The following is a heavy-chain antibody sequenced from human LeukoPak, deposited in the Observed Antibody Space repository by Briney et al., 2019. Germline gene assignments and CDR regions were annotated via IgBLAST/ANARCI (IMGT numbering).Heavy chain of an antibody. V-gene: IGHV4-34*01. J-gene: IGHJ4*02. CDR1: GGSFSGYC. Sequence: SETLSLTFAGYGGSFSGYCLSWIRQPPAHGPYWFWGISHSGSTNYNPSLKSRVTISVDTSKNQFSLKLSSVTAADTAVYYCARGLHFLDDSSGYYGYWGQGTLVTVSS. CDR3: ARGLHFLDDSSGYYGY. D-gene: IGHD3-22*01. CDR2: ISHSGST.